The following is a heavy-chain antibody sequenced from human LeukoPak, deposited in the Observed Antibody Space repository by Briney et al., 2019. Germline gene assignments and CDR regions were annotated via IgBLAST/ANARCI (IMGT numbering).Heavy chain of an antibody. J-gene: IGHJ3*02. Sequence: GGSLRLSCAASGFTVSSNYMSWVRQAPGKGLEWVSVIYSGGSTYYADSVKGRFTISRDNSKNTLYLQMNSLRAEDTAVYYCAKDRGPIAAAPLIWGQGTMVTVSS. CDR1: GFTVSSNY. CDR3: AKDRGPIAAAPLI. D-gene: IGHD6-13*01. CDR2: IYSGGST. V-gene: IGHV3-53*01.